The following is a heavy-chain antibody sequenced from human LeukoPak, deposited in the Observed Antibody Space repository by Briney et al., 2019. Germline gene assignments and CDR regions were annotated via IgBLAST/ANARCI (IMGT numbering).Heavy chain of an antibody. CDR3: ARDWNYYGSGSYYK. D-gene: IGHD3-10*01. CDR2: ISSSSSYI. V-gene: IGHV3-21*01. J-gene: IGHJ4*02. Sequence: GGSLRLSCAASGFTFSSYSMNWVRQAPGKGLEWVSSISSSSSYIYYTDSVKGRFTISRDNAKNSLYLQMNSLRAEDTAVYYCARDWNYYGSGSYYKWGQGTLVTVSS. CDR1: GFTFSSYS.